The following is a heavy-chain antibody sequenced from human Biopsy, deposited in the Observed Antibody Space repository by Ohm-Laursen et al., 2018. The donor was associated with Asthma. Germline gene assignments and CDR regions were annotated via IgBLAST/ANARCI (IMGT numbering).Heavy chain of an antibody. CDR3: ARKAGSCISRTCYSLDF. V-gene: IGHV1-69*13. J-gene: IGHJ4*02. CDR1: GGTFNTYV. Sequence: SVKVSCKSLGGTFNTYVIGWVRQAPGQGLEWMGGINSGGGTTTYPQKFQDRVTITADDSTSTVYMELSSLRSEDTAVYYCARKAGSCISRTCYSLDFWGQGTLVTVSS. D-gene: IGHD2-2*01. CDR2: INSGGGTT.